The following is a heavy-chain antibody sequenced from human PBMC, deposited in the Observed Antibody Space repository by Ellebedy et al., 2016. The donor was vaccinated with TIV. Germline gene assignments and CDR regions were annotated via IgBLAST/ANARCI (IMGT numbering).Heavy chain of an antibody. CDR2: MNPNSGNT. Sequence: AASVKVSCKASGYSLSDYDIMWVRQASGPGLEWMGWMNPNSGNTGYAQKFQGRVTMTRNTSISTAYMELRSLRSDDTAVYYCARVMVGYSGYGANIYYFDYWGQGTLVTVSS. D-gene: IGHD5-12*01. CDR1: GYSLSDYD. J-gene: IGHJ4*02. V-gene: IGHV1-8*01. CDR3: ARVMVGYSGYGANIYYFDY.